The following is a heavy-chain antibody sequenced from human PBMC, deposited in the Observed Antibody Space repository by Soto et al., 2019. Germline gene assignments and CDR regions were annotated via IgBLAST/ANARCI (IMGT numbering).Heavy chain of an antibody. CDR2: IYYSGST. V-gene: IGHV4-59*01. D-gene: IGHD5-12*01. CDR1: GGTISSEY. CDR3: ARATYSGYVFCFDP. J-gene: IGHJ5*02. Sequence: SETLSLTCTVSGGTISSEYWRWIRQPPGKGLEWIGYIYYSGSTNYNPSLKSRVTISVDTSKNQFSLKLSSVTAADTAVYYCARATYSGYVFCFDPWGQGTLVTVS.